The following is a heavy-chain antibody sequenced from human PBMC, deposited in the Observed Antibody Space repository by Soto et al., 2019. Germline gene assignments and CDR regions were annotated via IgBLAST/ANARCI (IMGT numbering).Heavy chain of an antibody. CDR2: IYWDDDK. CDR3: ARVEQQLVFDY. D-gene: IGHD6-13*01. V-gene: IGHV2-5*02. J-gene: IGHJ4*02. Sequence: QITLKESGPTLVKPTQTLTLTCTFSGFSLSTSGVGVGWIRQPPGKALEWLALIYWDDDKRYSPSLKSRLTNTKDTSKNQVVLTMTNMDPVDTATYYCARVEQQLVFDYWGQGTLVTVSS. CDR1: GFSLSTSGVG.